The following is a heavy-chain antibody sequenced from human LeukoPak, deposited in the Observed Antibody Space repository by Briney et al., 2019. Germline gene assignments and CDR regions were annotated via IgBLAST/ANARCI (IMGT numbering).Heavy chain of an antibody. CDR2: IYHSGST. CDR3: ARLRGALDY. J-gene: IGHJ4*02. D-gene: IGHD1-26*01. V-gene: IGHV4-30-2*01. CDR1: GGSISSGGYS. Sequence: SETLSLTCAVSGGSISSGGYSWSWIRQPPGKGLEWIGYIYHSGSTYYNPSLKSRVTISVDRSKNQFSLKLSSVTAADTAVYYCARLRGALDYWGQGTLVTVSS.